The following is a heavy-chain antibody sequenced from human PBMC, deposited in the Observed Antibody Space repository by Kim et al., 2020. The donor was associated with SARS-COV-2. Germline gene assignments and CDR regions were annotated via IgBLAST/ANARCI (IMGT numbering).Heavy chain of an antibody. CDR3: ARDNYYDSSGYPDY. V-gene: IGHV3-11*05. CDR1: GFTFSDYY. J-gene: IGHJ4*02. D-gene: IGHD3-22*01. Sequence: GGSLRLSCAASGFTFSDYYMSWIRQAPGKGLEWVSYISSSSSYTNYADSVKGRFTISRDNAKNSLYLQMNSLRAEDTAVYYCARDNYYDSSGYPDYWGQGTLVTVSS. CDR2: ISSSSSYT.